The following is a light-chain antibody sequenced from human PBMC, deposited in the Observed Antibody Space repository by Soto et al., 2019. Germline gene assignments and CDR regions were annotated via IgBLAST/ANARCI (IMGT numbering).Light chain of an antibody. CDR1: QSVSSN. Sequence: EIVITPSPATLSVYPGERATLSCRASQSVSSNLAWYQQKPGQAPRLLIYGASNRATGIPDRFSGSGSGTDFTLTISRLEPEDFEVYYCQQYGNSPFTFGGGTKVDIK. CDR3: QQYGNSPFT. CDR2: GAS. J-gene: IGKJ4*01. V-gene: IGKV3D-15*01.